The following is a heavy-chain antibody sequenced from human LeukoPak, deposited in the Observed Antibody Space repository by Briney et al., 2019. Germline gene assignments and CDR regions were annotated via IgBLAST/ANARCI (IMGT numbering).Heavy chain of an antibody. Sequence: GGSLRLSCAASGFTVSSNYMSWVRQAPGKGLEWVSGISWNSGSIGYADSVKGRFTISRDNAKNSLYLQMNSLRAEDTALYYCAKAAGGGWYYFDYWGQGTLVTVSS. CDR2: ISWNSGSI. CDR3: AKAAGGGWYYFDY. V-gene: IGHV3-9*01. D-gene: IGHD6-19*01. CDR1: GFTVSSNY. J-gene: IGHJ4*02.